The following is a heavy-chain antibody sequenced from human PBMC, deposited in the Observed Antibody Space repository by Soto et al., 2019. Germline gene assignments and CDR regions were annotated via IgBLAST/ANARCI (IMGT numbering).Heavy chain of an antibody. V-gene: IGHV3-11*01. CDR2: ISSSDISI. Sequence: GGSLRLSCAASGFTFSDYYMGWMRQAPGKGLEWVSYISSSDISIYYTDSVKGRFTISRDNAKHSLYLQMNNLRAEDTAVYYCARVGRNGALWGQGTLVTVSS. CDR1: GFTFSDYY. CDR3: ARVGRNGAL. D-gene: IGHD3-10*01. J-gene: IGHJ4*02.